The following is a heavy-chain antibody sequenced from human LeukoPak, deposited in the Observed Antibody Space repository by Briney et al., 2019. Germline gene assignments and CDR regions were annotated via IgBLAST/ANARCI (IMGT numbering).Heavy chain of an antibody. V-gene: IGHV3-23*01. D-gene: IGHD3-22*01. J-gene: IGHJ4*02. Sequence: GGSLRRSCAASGFTFSSYAMSWVRQAPGKGLEWVSAISGSGGSTYYADSVKGRFTISRDNSKNTLYLQMNSLRAEDTAVYYCAKSRPNYYDSSGYYYPFDYWGQGTLVTVSS. CDR3: AKSRPNYYDSSGYYYPFDY. CDR1: GFTFSSYA. CDR2: ISGSGGST.